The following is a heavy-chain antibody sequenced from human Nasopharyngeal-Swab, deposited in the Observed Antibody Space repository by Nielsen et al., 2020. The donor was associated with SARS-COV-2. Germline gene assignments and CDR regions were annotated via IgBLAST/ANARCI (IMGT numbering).Heavy chain of an antibody. V-gene: IGHV3-53*01. J-gene: IGHJ4*02. CDR3: ARASGSRHWYRPYCFDN. CDR1: GFNVIDNY. D-gene: IGHD2-15*01. Sequence: GGSLRLSCAASGFNVIDNYMTWVRQAPGKGLEWVSVIYSGGDTYYADSVEGRFTISRDNSKNTLYLQMNSLSADDTAVYYCARASGSRHWYRPYCFDNWGQGTLVIVSS. CDR2: IYSGGDT.